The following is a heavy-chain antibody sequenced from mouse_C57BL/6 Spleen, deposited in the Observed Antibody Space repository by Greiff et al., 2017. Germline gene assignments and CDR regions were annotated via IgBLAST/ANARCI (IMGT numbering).Heavy chain of an antibody. J-gene: IGHJ1*03. D-gene: IGHD1-1*01. CDR2: ISYDGSN. Sequence: EVQVVESGPGLVKPSQSLSLTCSVTGYSITSGYYWNWIRQFPGNKLEWMGYISYDGSNNYNPSLKNRISITRDTSKNQFFLKLNSVTTEDTATYYCARETTVVARDFDVWGTGTTVTVSS. CDR3: ARETTVVARDFDV. CDR1: GYSITSGYY. V-gene: IGHV3-6*01.